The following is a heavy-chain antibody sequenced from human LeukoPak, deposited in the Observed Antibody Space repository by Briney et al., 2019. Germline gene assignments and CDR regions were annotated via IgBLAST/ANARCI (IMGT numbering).Heavy chain of an antibody. Sequence: SQTLSLTCTVSGGSISSGSYYWSWIRQPAGKGLEWIGRIYTSGSTNYNPSLKSRVTTSVDTSKNQFSLKLSSVTAADTAVYYCARDPLFDYWGQGTLVTVSS. CDR3: ARDPLFDY. J-gene: IGHJ4*02. CDR1: GGSISSGSYY. V-gene: IGHV4-61*02. CDR2: IYTSGST.